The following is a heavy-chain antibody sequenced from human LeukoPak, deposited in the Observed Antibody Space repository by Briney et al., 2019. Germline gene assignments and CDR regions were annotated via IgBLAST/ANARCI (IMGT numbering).Heavy chain of an antibody. V-gene: IGHV3-66*01. CDR1: GFNVSSNY. CDR2: IYSGGST. CDR3: AREAEIVGATYFDY. J-gene: IGHJ4*02. Sequence: PGGSLRLSCAASGFNVSSNYMSWVRQAPGRGLEWVSVIYSGGSTYYPDSVKGRFTISRDNSKTTLYLQMNSLRAEDTAVYYCAREAEIVGATYFDYWGQGTLVTVPS. D-gene: IGHD1-26*01.